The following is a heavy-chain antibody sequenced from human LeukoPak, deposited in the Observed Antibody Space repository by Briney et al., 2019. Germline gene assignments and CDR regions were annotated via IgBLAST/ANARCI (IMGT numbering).Heavy chain of an antibody. CDR1: GYTFTSYG. D-gene: IGHD3-10*01. J-gene: IGHJ6*02. Sequence: ASVTVSFTASGYTFTSYGISWVRQAPGQGLELMGWISAYNGNTNYAQKHQGRVNMTTDTSTSTAYMELRSLRSDDTAVYYCARDFQETYYYGSGSYSYYYYGMDVWGQGTTVTVSS. V-gene: IGHV1-18*01. CDR3: ARDFQETYYYGSGSYSYYYYGMDV. CDR2: ISAYNGNT.